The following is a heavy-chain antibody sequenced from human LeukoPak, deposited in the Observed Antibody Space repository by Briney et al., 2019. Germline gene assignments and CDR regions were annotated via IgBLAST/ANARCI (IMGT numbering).Heavy chain of an antibody. Sequence: GGSLRLSCAASGIIFSDFGMHWVRQAPGKGLEWMAIICDDGSNKYYADSVKGRFTISRDNSQNTMYLQINSLRAEDSAVYYCAKATCSGASCFSNSRDAFDVWGQGTMVTVSS. V-gene: IGHV3-33*06. D-gene: IGHD2-15*01. J-gene: IGHJ3*01. CDR2: ICDDGSNK. CDR3: AKATCSGASCFSNSRDAFDV. CDR1: GIIFSDFG.